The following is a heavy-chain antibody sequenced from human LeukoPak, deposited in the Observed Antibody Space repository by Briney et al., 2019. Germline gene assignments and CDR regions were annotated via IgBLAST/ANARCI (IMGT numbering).Heavy chain of an antibody. CDR3: ARDVGWAAGSYYYFDS. Sequence: GGSLRLSCTASGFTFSTFHMHWVRQAPGKGLEWGSYINYHIQPTYSADSVEGRFTISRDNSKDTLYLQMNSMRADDTALYYCARDVGWAAGSYYYFDSWGQGTLITVSS. J-gene: IGHJ4*02. CDR2: INYHIQPT. D-gene: IGHD3-10*01. CDR1: GFTFSTFH. V-gene: IGHV3-48*01.